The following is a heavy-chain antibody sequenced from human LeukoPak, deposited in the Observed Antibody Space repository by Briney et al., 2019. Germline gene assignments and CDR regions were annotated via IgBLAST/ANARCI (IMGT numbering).Heavy chain of an antibody. D-gene: IGHD4-11*01. J-gene: IGHJ4*02. V-gene: IGHV4-4*08. CDR3: AGYDHSNYLAY. Sequence: SQTLSLTCTVSGVSISSNYWSWIRQPPGKGLEWNGLEWIGYIHANGDTNYNPSLNRRVTMSLDSSRRHLSLNLSSLTAADTAVYFCAGYDHSNYLAYWGQGILVTVSS. CDR1: GVSISSNY. CDR2: IHANGDT.